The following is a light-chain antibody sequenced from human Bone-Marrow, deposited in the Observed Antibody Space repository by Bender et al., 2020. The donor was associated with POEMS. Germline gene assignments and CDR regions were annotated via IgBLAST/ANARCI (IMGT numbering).Light chain of an antibody. V-gene: IGLV2-14*03. CDR3: ISYTSSSTLV. CDR1: SSDIGGYNY. CDR2: DVN. Sequence: QSALTQPASVSGSPGQSITISCTGTSSDIGGYNYVSWYKQHPGKAPKLMILDVNNRPSGVSNRFSGSKSGNTASLTISGLQAEDEADYFCISYTSSSTLVFGGGTKLTVL. J-gene: IGLJ3*02.